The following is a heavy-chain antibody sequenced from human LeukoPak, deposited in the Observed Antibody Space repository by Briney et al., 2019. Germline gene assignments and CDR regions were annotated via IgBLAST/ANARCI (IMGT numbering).Heavy chain of an antibody. CDR1: GFTFSGYA. CDR3: ARGTLWFGLGHLDY. CDR2: ISYDGSNK. V-gene: IGHV3-30*04. D-gene: IGHD3-10*01. J-gene: IGHJ4*02. Sequence: GGSLRLSCAASGFTFSGYAMHWVRQAPGKGLEWVAVISYDGSNKYYADSVKGRFTISRDNSKNTLYLQMNSLRAEDTAVYYCARGTLWFGLGHLDYWGQGTLVTVSS.